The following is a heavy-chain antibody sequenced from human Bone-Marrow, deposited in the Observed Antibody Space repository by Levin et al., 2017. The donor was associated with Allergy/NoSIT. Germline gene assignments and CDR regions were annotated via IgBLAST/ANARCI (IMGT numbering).Heavy chain of an antibody. D-gene: IGHD6-6*01. Sequence: GESLKISCAGSGFTITKNFMNWVRQAPGKGLEWISVIYGGGDTYYAASVKGKFFISRNDSESTLYLQMNSLRPEDTGIYFCARGGAARNWGQGTLVTVSS. V-gene: IGHV3-66*01. CDR2: IYGGGDT. J-gene: IGHJ4*02. CDR1: GFTITKNF. CDR3: ARGGAARN.